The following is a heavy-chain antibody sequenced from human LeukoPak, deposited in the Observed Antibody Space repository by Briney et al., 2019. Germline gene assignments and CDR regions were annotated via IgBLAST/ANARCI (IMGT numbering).Heavy chain of an antibody. CDR1: GYTFTGYY. CDR3: ARGKTNGDDFDY. CDR2: INPNSGT. Sequence: ASVKVSCEASGYTFTGYYIHWVRQAPGQGLEWMGWINPNSGTNYAQKFQGRVTMTGDTSISTAYMELSRLRSDDTAVYYCARGKTNGDDFDYWGQGTLVTVSS. V-gene: IGHV1-2*02. D-gene: IGHD4-17*01. J-gene: IGHJ4*02.